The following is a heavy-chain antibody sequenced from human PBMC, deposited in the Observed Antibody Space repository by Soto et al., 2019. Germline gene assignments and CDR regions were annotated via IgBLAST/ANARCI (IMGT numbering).Heavy chain of an antibody. Sequence: EVQLVESGGGVVQPGGSLRLSCAASRFTFSSYWMHWVRQAPGKGLVWVSRISADGSDATYAHSVKGRFTISRDNAKNTLYLQMNSLRAEDTAVYYCASPGSYDIAWFDPWGQGTLVTVSS. J-gene: IGHJ5*02. CDR1: RFTFSSYW. CDR3: ASPGSYDIAWFDP. CDR2: ISADGSDA. D-gene: IGHD3-10*01. V-gene: IGHV3-74*03.